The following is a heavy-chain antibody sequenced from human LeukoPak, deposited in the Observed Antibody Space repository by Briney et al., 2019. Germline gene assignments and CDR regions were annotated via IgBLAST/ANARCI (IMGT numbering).Heavy chain of an antibody. D-gene: IGHD1-26*01. CDR3: ARDIVGAHFDY. J-gene: IGHJ4*02. CDR2: INPNSGGT. V-gene: IGHV1-2*02. Sequence: ASVKVSCKASEYTFTGYYMHWVRQAPGQGLEWMGWINPNSGGTNYAQKFQGRVTMTTDTSTSTAYMELRSLRSDDTAVYYCARDIVGAHFDYWGQGTLVTVSS. CDR1: EYTFTGYY.